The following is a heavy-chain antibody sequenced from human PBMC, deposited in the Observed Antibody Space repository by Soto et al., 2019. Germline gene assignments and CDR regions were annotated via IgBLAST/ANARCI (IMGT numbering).Heavy chain of an antibody. V-gene: IGHV4-39*07. CDR1: GGSISSSSYY. CDR2: INHSGST. Sequence: PSETLSLTCTVSGGSISSSSYYWSWIRQPPGKGLEWIGEINHSGSTNYNPSLKSRVTISVDTSKNQFSLKLSSVTAADTAVYYCARGRYSSGLGHYFDYWGQGTLVTVSS. J-gene: IGHJ4*02. CDR3: ARGRYSSGLGHYFDY. D-gene: IGHD6-19*01.